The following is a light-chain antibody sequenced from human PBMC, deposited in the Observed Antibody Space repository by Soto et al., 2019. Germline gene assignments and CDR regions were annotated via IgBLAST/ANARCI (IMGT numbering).Light chain of an antibody. V-gene: IGLV2-11*01. Sequence: QSALTQPRSVSGSPGQSGTISCTGTSIDVGNYNYVSWYQQHPGKAPKVMIYDVNKWPSGVPDRFSGSKSGNTASLTISGLQAEDEADYDCCSYAGSYTWVFGGGTKLTVL. J-gene: IGLJ3*02. CDR2: DVN. CDR3: CSYAGSYTWV. CDR1: SIDVGNYNY.